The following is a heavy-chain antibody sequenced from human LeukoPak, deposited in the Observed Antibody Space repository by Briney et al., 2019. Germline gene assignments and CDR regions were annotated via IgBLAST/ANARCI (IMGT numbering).Heavy chain of an antibody. CDR2: INHSGST. D-gene: IGHD3-10*01. Sequence: PSETLSPTCAVYGGSFSGYYWSWIRQPPGKGLEWIGEINHSGSTNYNPSLKSRVTISVDTSKNQFSLKLSSVTAADTAVYYCARVKSITMVRGVPRPYYFDYWGQGTLVTVSS. J-gene: IGHJ4*02. CDR1: GGSFSGYY. V-gene: IGHV4-34*01. CDR3: ARVKSITMVRGVPRPYYFDY.